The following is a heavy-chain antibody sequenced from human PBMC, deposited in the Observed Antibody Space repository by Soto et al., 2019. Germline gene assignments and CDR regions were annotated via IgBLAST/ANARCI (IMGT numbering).Heavy chain of an antibody. CDR2: ISYDGSNK. D-gene: IGHD3-10*01. J-gene: IGHJ6*02. CDR3: AKEELDSGSGSPDYGMDV. CDR1: GFTFSSYA. V-gene: IGHV3-30-3*01. Sequence: GGSLRLSCAASGFTFSSYAMHWVRQAPGKGLEWVAVISYDGSNKYYADSVKGRFTISRDNSKNTLYLQMNSLRAEDTAVYYCAKEELDSGSGSPDYGMDVWGQGTTVTVSS.